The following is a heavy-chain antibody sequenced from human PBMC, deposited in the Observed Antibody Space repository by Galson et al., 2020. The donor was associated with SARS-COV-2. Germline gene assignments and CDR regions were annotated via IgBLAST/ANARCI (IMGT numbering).Heavy chain of an antibody. D-gene: IGHD3-16*01. Sequence: ASETLSLTCTVSGGSISSYYWSWIRQPPGKGLEWIGYIYYSGSTNYNHSLKSRVTISVDTSKNQFSLKLSSVTAADTAVYYCARTSMIPLYYYYYGMDVWGQGTTVTVSS. V-gene: IGHV4-59*01. J-gene: IGHJ6*02. CDR1: GGSISSYY. CDR3: ARTSMIPLYYYYYGMDV. CDR2: IYYSGST.